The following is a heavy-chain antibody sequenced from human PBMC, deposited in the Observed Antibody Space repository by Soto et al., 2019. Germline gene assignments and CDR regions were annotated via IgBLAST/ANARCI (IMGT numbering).Heavy chain of an antibody. V-gene: IGHV1-69*06. CDR3: ARDNGEGPLTTAAFDY. CDR2: IIPIFGTA. J-gene: IGHJ4*02. Sequence: QVQLVPSGAEVKKPGSSVKVSCKASGGTFSSYAISWVRQAPGQGLEWMGGIIPIFGTANYAQKFQGRVTITADKSTSTAYMELSSLRSEDTAVYYCARDNGEGPLTTAAFDYWGQGTLVTVSS. CDR1: GGTFSSYA. D-gene: IGHD4-4*01.